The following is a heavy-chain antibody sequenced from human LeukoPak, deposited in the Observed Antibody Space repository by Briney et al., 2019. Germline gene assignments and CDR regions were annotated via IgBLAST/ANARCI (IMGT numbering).Heavy chain of an antibody. CDR2: IKQGGNEK. CDR1: GFIFSDYW. J-gene: IGHJ3*02. Sequence: GGSLRLSCAASGFIFSDYWMSWVRQAPGKGLEWMANIKQGGNEKYYVDSVKGRFTISRDNAKNSLYLQMNSLRAEDTAVYYCARDAQLLWFGELLPASAFDIWGQGTMVTVSS. V-gene: IGHV3-7*03. D-gene: IGHD3-10*01. CDR3: ARDAQLLWFGELLPASAFDI.